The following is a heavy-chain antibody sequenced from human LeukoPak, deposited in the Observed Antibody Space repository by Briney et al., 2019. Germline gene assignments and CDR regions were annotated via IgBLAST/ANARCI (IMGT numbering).Heavy chain of an antibody. CDR1: GFTFSDYY. V-gene: IGHV3-11*01. Sequence: GGSLRLSCAASGFTFSDYYMSWIRQAPGKGLEWVSYISSSGSTIYYADSVKGRFTISRDNAKNSLYLQMNSLRTEDTAVYYCATDLHFGYCTATSCANYWGQGTLVTVSS. CDR3: ATDLHFGYCTATSCANY. J-gene: IGHJ4*02. CDR2: ISSSGSTI. D-gene: IGHD2-2*03.